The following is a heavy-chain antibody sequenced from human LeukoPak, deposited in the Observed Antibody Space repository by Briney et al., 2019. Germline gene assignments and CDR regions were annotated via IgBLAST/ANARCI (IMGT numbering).Heavy chain of an antibody. D-gene: IGHD5-18*01. J-gene: IGHJ6*04. V-gene: IGHV3-30*03. CDR2: ISNDGSKK. CDR1: GITFSNYG. CDR3: APDTAINPDV. Sequence: SGGSLRLSCAGSGITFSNYGIHWVRQAPGKGLEWVAVISNDGSKKYYADSVKGRFTISRDNSKNTLYLQMNSLRAEDTAVYYCAPDTAINPDVWGKGTTVTISS.